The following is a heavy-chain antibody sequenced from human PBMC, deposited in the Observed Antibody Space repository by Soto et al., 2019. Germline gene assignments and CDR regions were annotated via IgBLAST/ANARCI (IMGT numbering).Heavy chain of an antibody. CDR3: ASGYSYGSRPGNWFDP. D-gene: IGHD5-18*01. CDR2: ISGSGGST. CDR1: GFTFSGYA. Sequence: GGPRRLSSAASGFTFSGYAMSWVRPAPGKGLEWVSAISGSGGSTYYADSVKGRFTISRDNSKNTLYLQMNSLRAEDTAVYYCASGYSYGSRPGNWFDPWGQGTLVTVSS. V-gene: IGHV3-23*01. J-gene: IGHJ5*02.